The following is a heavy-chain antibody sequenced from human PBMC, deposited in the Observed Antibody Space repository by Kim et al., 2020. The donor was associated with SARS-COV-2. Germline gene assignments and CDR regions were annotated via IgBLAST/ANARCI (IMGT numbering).Heavy chain of an antibody. CDR2: INPNSGGT. J-gene: IGHJ6*02. CDR3: ARGGATTGTPLHYYYYGMDV. Sequence: ASVKVSCKASGYTFTGYYMHWVRQAPGQGLEWMGRINPNSGGTNYAQKFQGRVTMTRDTSISTAYIELSRLRSDDTAVYYCARGGATTGTPLHYYYYGMDVWGQGTTVTVSS. CDR1: GYTFTGYY. V-gene: IGHV1-2*06. D-gene: IGHD1-1*01.